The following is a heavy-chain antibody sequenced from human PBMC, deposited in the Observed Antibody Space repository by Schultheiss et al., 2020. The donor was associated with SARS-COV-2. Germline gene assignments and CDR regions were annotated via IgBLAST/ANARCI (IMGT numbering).Heavy chain of an antibody. CDR1: GFTFSSYW. Sequence: GGSLRLSCAASGFTFSSYWMSWVRQAPGKGLEWVANIKQDGSEKYYVDSVKGRFTISRDNAKNSLYLQMNSLRAEDTAVYYCTARDTAPTLGGMDVWGQGTTVTVSS. D-gene: IGHD7-27*01. CDR3: TARDTAPTLGGMDV. CDR2: IKQDGSEK. J-gene: IGHJ6*02. V-gene: IGHV3-7*03.